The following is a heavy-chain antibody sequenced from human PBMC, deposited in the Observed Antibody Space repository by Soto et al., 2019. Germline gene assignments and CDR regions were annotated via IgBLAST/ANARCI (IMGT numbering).Heavy chain of an antibody. CDR3: ARVSSRTTLDS. CDR1: GYTFSIYS. J-gene: IGHJ4*02. D-gene: IGHD2-2*01. V-gene: IGHV1-18*04. Sequence: QVQMVQSGAEVKKPGASVKVSCKSSGYTFSIYSINWVRQAPGHGLEWVGWFSPYNGETDNAQKLQGRVTMTTDTSTSTAYMELKGLRADDTAVYYCARVSSRTTLDSWGPGTLVTVSS. CDR2: FSPYNGET.